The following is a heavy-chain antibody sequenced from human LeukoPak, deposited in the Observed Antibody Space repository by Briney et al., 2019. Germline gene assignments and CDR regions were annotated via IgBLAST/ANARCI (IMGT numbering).Heavy chain of an antibody. CDR2: IDGSSSHI. J-gene: IGHJ1*01. D-gene: IGHD2-21*02. CDR1: GFSFSNYA. V-gene: IGHV3-21*01. CDR3: TRGYCGGDCYGD. Sequence: GGSLRLSCAASGFSFSNYAMNWVRQAPGKGLEWVSSIDGSSSHIYYADSVKGRFTISRDNTKSSLYLQMNSLRAEDMAVYYCTRGYCGGDCYGDWGQGTLVTVSS.